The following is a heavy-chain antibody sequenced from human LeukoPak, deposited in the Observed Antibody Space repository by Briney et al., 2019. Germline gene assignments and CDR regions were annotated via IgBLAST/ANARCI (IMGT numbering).Heavy chain of an antibody. CDR1: GFTFGSYS. Sequence: GGSLRLSCAASGFTFGSYSMHRVRQAPGKGPEFVSVIGGDGLTTFYADSVKDRFTISRDNSKSTLYLEMGSLRAEDMAVYYCAREGGGTGLWYYDLWGRGTLVTVSS. V-gene: IGHV3-64*02. J-gene: IGHJ2*01. D-gene: IGHD7-27*01. CDR3: AREGGGTGLWYYDL. CDR2: IGGDGLTT.